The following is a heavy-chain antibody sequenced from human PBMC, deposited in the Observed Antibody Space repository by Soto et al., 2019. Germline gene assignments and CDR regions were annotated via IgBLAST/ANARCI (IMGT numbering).Heavy chain of an antibody. Sequence: ESQLVESGGGLVQPGRSLRLSCEASGFIFKNYAMVWVRQGPGKGLELVSSISWNSGNLDYGDSVKGRFTISRDNAKNSLYLQMNSLRTEDTAWYFCAKAPVYGSGGWFDPWGQGTLVTVSS. D-gene: IGHD3-10*01. J-gene: IGHJ5*02. CDR2: ISWNSGNL. CDR1: GFIFKNYA. V-gene: IGHV3-9*01. CDR3: AKAPVYGSGGWFDP.